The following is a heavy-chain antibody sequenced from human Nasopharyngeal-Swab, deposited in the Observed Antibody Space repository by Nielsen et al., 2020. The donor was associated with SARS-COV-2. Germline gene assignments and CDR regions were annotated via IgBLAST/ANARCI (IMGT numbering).Heavy chain of an antibody. Sequence: GEYLKISCEASGFTFSSYAMHWVRQAPGKGLEWVAVISYDGSNKYYADSVKGRFTISRDNSKNTLYLQMNSLRSEDTAVYYCARDLGGYFDYWGQGTLVTVSS. CDR2: ISYDGSNK. CDR1: GFTFSSYA. V-gene: IGHV3-30-3*01. CDR3: ARDLGGYFDY. D-gene: IGHD3-16*01. J-gene: IGHJ4*02.